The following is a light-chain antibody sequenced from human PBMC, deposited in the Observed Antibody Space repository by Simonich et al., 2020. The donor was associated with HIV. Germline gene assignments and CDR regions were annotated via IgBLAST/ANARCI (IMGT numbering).Light chain of an antibody. CDR1: QSVLHSSNNKNY. CDR2: WAS. CDR3: QQYNNRPLT. J-gene: IGKJ4*01. V-gene: IGKV4-1*01. Sequence: DIVMTQSPNSLAVSLGERATINCKSSQSVLHSSNNKNYLAWYQQKPGQHPTLLIYWASTREAGVPDRFSASESGTDFTLTIRSLQAEDVAVYSCQQYNNRPLTFGGGTKVEIK.